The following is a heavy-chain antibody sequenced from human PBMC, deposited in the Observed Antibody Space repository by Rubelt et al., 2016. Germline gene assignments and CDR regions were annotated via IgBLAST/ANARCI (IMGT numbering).Heavy chain of an antibody. J-gene: IGHJ4*02. CDR1: YA. CDR3: ANDRSARVMGYVLGT. V-gene: IGHV3-23*01. CDR2: ISGGGGTT. D-gene: IGHD2-8*01. Sequence: YAMSWVRQAPGKGLECVSGISGGGGTTYYADSLKGRFTISRDNYTNTLYLQMNSLRDEDTAVYYCANDRSARVMGYVLGTWGQGTLVTVSA.